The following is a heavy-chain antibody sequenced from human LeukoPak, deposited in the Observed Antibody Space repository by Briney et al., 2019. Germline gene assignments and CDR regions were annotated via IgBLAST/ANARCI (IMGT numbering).Heavy chain of an antibody. J-gene: IGHJ4*02. Sequence: SETLSLTCAVSGGSISSSNWWSWVRQPPGKGLEWIGEIYHSGSTNYNPSLKSRVTISVDKSKNQFSLKLSSVTAADTAVYYCARTPADRMAGKFFDYWGQGTLVTVSS. D-gene: IGHD6-19*01. CDR1: GGSISSSNW. CDR3: ARTPADRMAGKFFDY. CDR2: IYHSGST. V-gene: IGHV4-4*02.